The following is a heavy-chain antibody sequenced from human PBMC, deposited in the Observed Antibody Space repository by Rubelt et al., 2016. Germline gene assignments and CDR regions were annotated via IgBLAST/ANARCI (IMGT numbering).Heavy chain of an antibody. CDR1: GFTFGVYG. D-gene: IGHD5-24*01. Sequence: VQLVESGGGVVQPGGSLRLSCAASGFTFGVYGMNWVRQAPGKGLEYVSAISSNGGNTYYADSVKGRFTISRDNTKNTLYLQMSSLRAEDTAGYYCLKDKGDGYTYDYWGQGTLVTVSS. V-gene: IGHV3-64D*06. CDR2: ISSNGGNT. CDR3: LKDKGDGYTYDY. J-gene: IGHJ4*02.